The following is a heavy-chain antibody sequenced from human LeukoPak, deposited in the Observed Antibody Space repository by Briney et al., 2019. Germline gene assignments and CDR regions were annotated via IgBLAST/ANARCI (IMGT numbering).Heavy chain of an antibody. V-gene: IGHV3-53*01. CDR1: GFTVNNNY. CDR2: IYSGGST. CDR3: AELGITMIGGV. D-gene: IGHD3-10*02. Sequence: GGSLRLSCAASGFTVNNNYMSWVRQAPGKGLEWVSGIYSGGSTYYADSVKGRFTISRDNSKNSLYLHMNSLRAEDTAVYYCAELGITMIGGVWGKGTTVTISS. J-gene: IGHJ6*04.